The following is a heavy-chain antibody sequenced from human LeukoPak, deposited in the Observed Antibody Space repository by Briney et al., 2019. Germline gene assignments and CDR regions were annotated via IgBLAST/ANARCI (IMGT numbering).Heavy chain of an antibody. CDR3: ARLNSLPVGWRSPSDY. Sequence: GGSLRLSCAASGFIFSNYAISWVRQAPGKGLEWVSDVSGPGRETYYADSVKGRFTISRDNSKNTLFLLMDSLRGEDTALYHCARLNSLPVGWRSPSDYWGQGTLVTVSS. J-gene: IGHJ4*02. D-gene: IGHD2/OR15-2a*01. CDR1: GFIFSNYA. V-gene: IGHV3-23*01. CDR2: VSGPGRET.